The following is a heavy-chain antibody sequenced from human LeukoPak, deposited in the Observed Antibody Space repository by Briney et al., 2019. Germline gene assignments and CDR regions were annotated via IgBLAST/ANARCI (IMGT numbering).Heavy chain of an antibody. Sequence: SVKVSCKASGGTFSSYAISWVRQAPGQGLEWMGGIIPIFGTANYAQKFQGRVTITADESTSAAYMELSSLRSEDTAVYYCASNLYDSSGYEWVYYYYYMDVWGKGTTVTVSS. CDR2: IIPIFGTA. D-gene: IGHD3-22*01. CDR1: GGTFSSYA. CDR3: ASNLYDSSGYEWVYYYYYMDV. J-gene: IGHJ6*03. V-gene: IGHV1-69*13.